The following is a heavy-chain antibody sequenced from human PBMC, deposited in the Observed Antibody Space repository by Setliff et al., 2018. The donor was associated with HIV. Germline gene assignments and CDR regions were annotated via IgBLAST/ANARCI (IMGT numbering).Heavy chain of an antibody. V-gene: IGHV4-31*02. CDR1: GGSINSGNNY. CDR2: IYYSGTT. J-gene: IGHJ2*01. CDR3: ARGTPDHEVWYFDL. Sequence: SETLSLTCTVSGGSINSGNNYWSWIRQHPGKGLEWIGFIYYSGTTYYNPSLKSRVTISVDTSKNQFSLKLSSVTAADTAIYYCARGTPDHEVWYFDLWGRGTLVTVSS.